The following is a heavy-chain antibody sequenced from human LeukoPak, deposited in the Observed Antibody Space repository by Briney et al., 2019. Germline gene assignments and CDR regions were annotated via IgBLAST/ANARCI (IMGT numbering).Heavy chain of an antibody. Sequence: PSETLSLTCAVYGGSFSGYYWSWIRQPPGKGLEWIGEINHSGSTNYNPSLKSRVTISVDTSKNQFSLKLSSVTDADTAVYYCARGLLYGYDFWSGSLGYYMDVWGKGTTVTVSS. CDR3: ARGLLYGYDFWSGSLGYYMDV. CDR2: INHSGST. J-gene: IGHJ6*03. V-gene: IGHV4-34*01. D-gene: IGHD3-3*01. CDR1: GGSFSGYY.